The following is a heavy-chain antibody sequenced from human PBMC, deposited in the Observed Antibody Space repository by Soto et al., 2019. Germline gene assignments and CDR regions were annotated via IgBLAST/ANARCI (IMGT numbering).Heavy chain of an antibody. V-gene: IGHV4-4*07. D-gene: IGHD3-10*01. Sequence: PSETLSLTCTVSGGSISTYYWSWIRQPAGKGLEWIGRIYTSGSTNYNSSLKSRVTMSGDTSKNQFSLKLNSVTAADTAVYYCARLQFGEGFDYWGQGALVTVSS. CDR1: GGSISTYY. CDR2: IYTSGST. CDR3: ARLQFGEGFDY. J-gene: IGHJ4*02.